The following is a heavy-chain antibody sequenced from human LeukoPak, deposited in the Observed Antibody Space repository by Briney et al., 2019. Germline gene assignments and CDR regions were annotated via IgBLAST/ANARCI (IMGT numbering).Heavy chain of an antibody. D-gene: IGHD6-13*01. Sequence: GGSLTLSCAASGFTVSNYAASWVRQAPGKGLEWVSGISSDGGTFYPDSVKGRFTISRDNSKNTLYLQMNSLGAADTAIYYCAKEIAAIGLPAVDHWGQGTLVTVSS. CDR2: ISSDGGT. CDR3: AKEIAAIGLPAVDH. V-gene: IGHV3-23*01. CDR1: GFTVSNYA. J-gene: IGHJ4*02.